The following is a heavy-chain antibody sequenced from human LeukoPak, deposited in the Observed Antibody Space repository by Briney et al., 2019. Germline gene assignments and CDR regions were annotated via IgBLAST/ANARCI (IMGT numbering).Heavy chain of an antibody. V-gene: IGHV1-46*01. CDR1: GYTFTSYY. Sequence: ASVNVSCKASGYTFTSYYMHWVRQAPGQGLEWMGIINPSGGSTSYAQKFQGRVTMTRDTSTSTVYMELSSLRSEDTAVYYCARLSGARAFDYWGQGTLVTVSS. CDR2: INPSGGST. J-gene: IGHJ4*02. D-gene: IGHD7-27*01. CDR3: ARLSGARAFDY.